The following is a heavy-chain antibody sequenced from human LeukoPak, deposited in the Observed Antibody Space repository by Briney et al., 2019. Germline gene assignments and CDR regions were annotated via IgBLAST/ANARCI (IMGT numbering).Heavy chain of an antibody. CDR1: GFTFSSYA. D-gene: IGHD3-22*01. V-gene: IGHV3-23*01. J-gene: IGHJ6*03. CDR2: ISGGGVST. CDR3: ARARDSSGYYYYYYMDV. Sequence: GGSLRLSCAASGFTFSSYAMSWVRQAPGKGLEWVSAISGGGVSTYYADSVKGRFTISRDNSKNTLYLQMNSLRAEDTAVYYCARARDSSGYYYYYYMDVWGKGTTVTVSS.